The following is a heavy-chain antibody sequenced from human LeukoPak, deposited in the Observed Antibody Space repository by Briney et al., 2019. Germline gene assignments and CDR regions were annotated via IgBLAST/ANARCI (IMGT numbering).Heavy chain of an antibody. Sequence: GGSLRLSCAASGFTFSSYWMHWIRQAPGKGLEWVSYISSSGSTIYYADSVKGRFTISRDNAKNSLYLQMNSLRAEDTAVYYCARVSRSGIAAAGYWGQGTLVTVSS. CDR2: ISSSGSTI. V-gene: IGHV3-11*01. J-gene: IGHJ4*02. CDR3: ARVSRSGIAAAGY. D-gene: IGHD6-13*01. CDR1: GFTFSSYW.